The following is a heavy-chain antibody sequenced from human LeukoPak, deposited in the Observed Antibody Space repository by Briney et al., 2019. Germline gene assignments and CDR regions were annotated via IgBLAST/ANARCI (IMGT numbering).Heavy chain of an antibody. CDR3: AKGDIVVVPAAITFTY. CDR1: EFTFSSYA. Sequence: GGSLRLSCAASEFTFSSYAMSWVRQAPGKGLEWVSAISGSGGSTYYADSVKGRFTISRDNSKNTLYLQMNSLGAGDTAVYYCAKGDIVVVPAAITFTYWGQGTLVTVSS. D-gene: IGHD2-2*01. V-gene: IGHV3-23*01. CDR2: ISGSGGST. J-gene: IGHJ4*02.